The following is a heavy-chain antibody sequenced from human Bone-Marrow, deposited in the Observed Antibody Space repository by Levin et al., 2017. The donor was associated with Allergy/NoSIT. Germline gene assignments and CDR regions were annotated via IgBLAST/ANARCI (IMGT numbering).Heavy chain of an antibody. J-gene: IGHJ4*02. Sequence: PGGSLRLSCAASGFTVSNNYMIWVRQAPGKGLEWVSLIYSGGSTYYADSVKGRFTISRDNSKNTLYLQMNSLRAEDTAVYYCAGDGAAAGTGSWGWGQGTLVTVSS. V-gene: IGHV3-53*01. CDR1: GFTVSNNY. CDR2: IYSGGST. D-gene: IGHD6-13*01. CDR3: AGDGAAAGTGSWG.